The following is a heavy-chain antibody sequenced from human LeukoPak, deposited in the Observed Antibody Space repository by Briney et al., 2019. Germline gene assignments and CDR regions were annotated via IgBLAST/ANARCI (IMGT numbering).Heavy chain of an antibody. CDR2: INPYGHST. CDR3: GTKPAVYYYNDSGYNDC. Sequence: SGGSLRLSCAASGFTFSAYTMYWVREALGKGVEYVAGINPYGHSTHYADSLKGRHILSRDNSKSTLDLQMRSLRPEDTAVYYCGTKPAVYYYNDSGYNDCWGQGILVSASS. J-gene: IGHJ4*02. D-gene: IGHD3-9*01. CDR1: GFTFSAYT. V-gene: IGHV3-64*02.